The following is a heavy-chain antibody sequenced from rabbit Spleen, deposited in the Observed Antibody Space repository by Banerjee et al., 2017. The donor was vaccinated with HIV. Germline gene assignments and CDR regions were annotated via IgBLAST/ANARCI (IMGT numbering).Heavy chain of an antibody. CDR2: IEVGSSDFT. Sequence: QSLQESGGGLVQPEGSLTLTCTASGFSLSSNYYMCWVRQAPGKGLEWIACIEVGSSDFTYFATWAKGRFTISKTSSTTVTLQVTRLTAADTATYFCARDTGSSFSSYGMDLWGPGTLVTVS. CDR1: GFSLSSNYY. CDR3: ARDTGSSFSSYGMDL. V-gene: IGHV1S40*01. J-gene: IGHJ6*01. D-gene: IGHD8-1*01.